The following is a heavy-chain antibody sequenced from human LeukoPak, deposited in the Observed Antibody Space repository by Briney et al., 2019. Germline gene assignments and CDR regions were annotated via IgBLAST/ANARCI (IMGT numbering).Heavy chain of an antibody. D-gene: IGHD4-17*01. J-gene: IGHJ4*02. V-gene: IGHV3-7*01. CDR1: GFTFSDYY. Sequence: GGSLRLSCAASGFTFSDYYMSWIRQAPGKGLEWVANIKQDGSEKYYVDSVKGRFTISRDNAKNSLYLQMNSLRAEDTAVYYCARDKVDGDSYFDSWGQGTLVTVSS. CDR3: ARDKVDGDSYFDS. CDR2: IKQDGSEK.